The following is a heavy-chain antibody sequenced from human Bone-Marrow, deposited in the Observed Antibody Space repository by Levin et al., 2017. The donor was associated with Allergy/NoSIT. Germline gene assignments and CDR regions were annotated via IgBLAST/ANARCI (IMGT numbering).Heavy chain of an antibody. V-gene: IGHV3-30-3*01. D-gene: IGHD6-13*01. CDR3: ARDGLAAAETMGGLFDY. Sequence: GGSLRLSCAASGFTFSSYAMHWVRQAPGKGLEWVAVISYDGSNKYYADSVKGRFTISRDNSKNTLYLQMNSLRAEDTAVYYCARDGLAAAETMGGLFDYWGQGTLVTVSS. J-gene: IGHJ4*02. CDR1: GFTFSSYA. CDR2: ISYDGSNK.